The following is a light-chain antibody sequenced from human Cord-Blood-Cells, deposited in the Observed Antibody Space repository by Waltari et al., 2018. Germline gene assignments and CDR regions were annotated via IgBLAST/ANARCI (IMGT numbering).Light chain of an antibody. CDR3: SSYAGSNNWV. CDR2: EVS. V-gene: IGLV2-8*01. J-gene: IGLJ3*02. Sequence: QSALTQPPSASGSPGQSVTISCTGTSSEVGGYTDVSWYQQHPGKAPKLMIYEVSKRPSGVPDRFSGSKSGNTASLTVSGLQAEDEADYYCSSYAGSNNWVFGGGTKLTVL. CDR1: SSEVGGYTD.